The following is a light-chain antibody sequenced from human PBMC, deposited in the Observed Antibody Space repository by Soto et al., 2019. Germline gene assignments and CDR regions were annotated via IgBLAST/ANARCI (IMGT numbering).Light chain of an antibody. V-gene: IGKV3-11*01. CDR1: QSVRSS. J-gene: IGKJ1*01. CDR2: DAS. CDR3: QQRSNWPGT. Sequence: EIVLTQSPATLSLSPGERATLSSRATQSVRSSLAWYLQQPGQAPRLLIYDASKRATGIPARFSGSGSGTDFTLTISSLEPKDFAVYYCQQRSNWPGTFGQGTKVEIK.